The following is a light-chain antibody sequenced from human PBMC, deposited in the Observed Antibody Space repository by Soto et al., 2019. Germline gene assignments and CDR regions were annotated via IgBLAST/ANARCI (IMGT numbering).Light chain of an antibody. CDR1: TSDFGGSKY. CDR2: EVS. J-gene: IGLJ2*01. V-gene: IGLV2-14*01. CDR3: SAYAGSSAPVL. Sequence: QSVLTQPASVSGSHGQSITISCTGATSDFGGSKYVSWYQHHPGKAPKLMIYEVSNRPSGVSNRFSGSKTGNTASLTISGLQAGDEAAYYCSAYAGSSAPVLFGGGTKLTVL.